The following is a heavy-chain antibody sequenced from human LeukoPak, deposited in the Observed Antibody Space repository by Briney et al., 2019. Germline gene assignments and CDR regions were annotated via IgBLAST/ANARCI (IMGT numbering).Heavy chain of an antibody. J-gene: IGHJ5*02. CDR1: GFTFSSYG. CDR2: ISGSGGST. V-gene: IGHV3-23*01. D-gene: IGHD6-19*01. CDR3: AKDRPLAVAGQYNWFDP. Sequence: GGTLRLSCAASGFTFSSYGMSWVRQAPGKGLEWVSAISGSGGSTYYADSVKGRFTISRDNSKNTLYLQMNSLRAEDTAVYYCAKDRPLAVAGQYNWFDPWGQGTLVTVSS.